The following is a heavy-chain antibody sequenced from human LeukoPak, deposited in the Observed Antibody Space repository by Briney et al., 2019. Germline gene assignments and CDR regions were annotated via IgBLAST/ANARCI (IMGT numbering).Heavy chain of an antibody. CDR1: GFTFSSYW. D-gene: IGHD3-22*01. CDR2: ISDTGTRT. CDR3: AKYYFDNRGNYYFFHYGLDV. Sequence: PGGSLRLSCAASGFTFSSYWMSWVRQAPGKGPEWVSGISDTGTRTYYADSVRGRFATSRDNSKSTLFLQMNSLRAEDTAVYYCAKYYFDNRGNYYFFHYGLDVWGQGTTVTVSS. J-gene: IGHJ6*02. V-gene: IGHV3-23*01.